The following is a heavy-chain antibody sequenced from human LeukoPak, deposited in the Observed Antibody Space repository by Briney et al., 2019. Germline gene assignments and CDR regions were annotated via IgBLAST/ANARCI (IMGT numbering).Heavy chain of an antibody. Sequence: PGGSLRLSCAASGFTFSSYGMHWVRQAPGKGLEWVAFIRYDGSNKYYADSVKGRFTISRDNSKNTLYLQMNSLRPEDTAVYYCAKDMDHDYDDYGFDYWGQGTLVTVSS. CDR3: AKDMDHDYDDYGFDY. J-gene: IGHJ4*02. D-gene: IGHD4-17*01. CDR2: IRYDGSNK. V-gene: IGHV3-30*02. CDR1: GFTFSSYG.